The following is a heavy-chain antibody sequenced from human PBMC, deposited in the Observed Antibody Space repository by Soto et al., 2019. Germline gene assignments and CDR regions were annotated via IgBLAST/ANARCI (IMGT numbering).Heavy chain of an antibody. D-gene: IGHD3-16*01. CDR1: GFTFSSYA. Sequence: GGSLRLSCAASGFTFSSYAMSWVRQAPGKGLEWVSAISGSGGSTYYADSVKGRFTISRDNSKNTLYLQMNSLRAEDTAVYYCAKDRSFEARGLEEFDYWGQGTLVTVSS. J-gene: IGHJ4*02. CDR3: AKDRSFEARGLEEFDY. CDR2: ISGSGGST. V-gene: IGHV3-23*01.